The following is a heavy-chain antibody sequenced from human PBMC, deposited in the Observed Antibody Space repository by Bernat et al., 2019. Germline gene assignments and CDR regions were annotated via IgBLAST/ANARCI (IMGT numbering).Heavy chain of an antibody. J-gene: IGHJ4*02. CDR3: ARVAHGGNDVY. D-gene: IGHD4-23*01. Sequence: QVQLVQSGAEVKKPGSSVKVSCKASGGTFSSYTISWVRQAPGQGLEWMGRIIPILGIANYAQNFQGRVTITADKSTSTAYMELSSLRSEDTAVYYCARVAHGGNDVYWGQGTLVTVSS. CDR2: IIPILGIA. V-gene: IGHV1-69*02. CDR1: GGTFSSYT.